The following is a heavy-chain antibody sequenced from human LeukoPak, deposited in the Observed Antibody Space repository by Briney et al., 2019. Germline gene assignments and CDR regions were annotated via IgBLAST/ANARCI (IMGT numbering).Heavy chain of an antibody. CDR1: GYTFTNYF. CDR3: ARELAAAGTDWLDP. Sequence: ASVKVSCKASGYTFTNYFIYWVRQAPGQGLEWMGWINTNTGNPTYAQGFTGRFVFSLDTSVSTAYLQISSLKAEDTAVYYCARELAAAGTDWLDPWGQGTLVTVSS. D-gene: IGHD6-13*01. V-gene: IGHV7-4-1*02. J-gene: IGHJ5*02. CDR2: INTNTGNP.